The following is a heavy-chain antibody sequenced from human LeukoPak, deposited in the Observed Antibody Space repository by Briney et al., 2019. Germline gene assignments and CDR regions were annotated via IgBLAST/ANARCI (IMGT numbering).Heavy chain of an antibody. CDR1: GFTFNNYA. D-gene: IGHD2-2*01. CDR2: ISYDGSNK. J-gene: IGHJ3*02. V-gene: IGHV3-30*04. Sequence: PGRSLRLSCAASGFTFNNYAMHWVRQAPGKGLEWVAVISYDGSNKYYADSVKGRFTISRDNSKNTLYLQMNSLRAEDTAVYYCASSMTFDIWGQGTMVTVSS. CDR3: ASSMTFDI.